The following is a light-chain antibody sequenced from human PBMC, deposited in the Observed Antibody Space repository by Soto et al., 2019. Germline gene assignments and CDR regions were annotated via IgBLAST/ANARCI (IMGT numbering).Light chain of an antibody. CDR3: CSYTSSATYV. V-gene: IGLV2-11*01. CDR1: SSDVGSYDY. CDR2: NVN. Sequence: QSALIQPPSVSGSPGQSVTLSCTGTSSDVGSYDYVSWYQQHPGTVPKPMIYNVNTQSSGVPDSFSGSKSGNTASMNISGLKADDEAEYYCCSYTSSATYVFGTGTQLTVL. J-gene: IGLJ1*01.